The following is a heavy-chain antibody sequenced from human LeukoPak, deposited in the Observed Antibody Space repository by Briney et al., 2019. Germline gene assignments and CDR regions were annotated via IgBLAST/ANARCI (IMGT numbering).Heavy chain of an antibody. D-gene: IGHD6-19*01. CDR1: GFTFSSYA. Sequence: GGSLRFSCAASGFTFSSYAMSWVRQAPGKGLEWVSAISGSGGSTYYADSVKGRFTISRDNSKNTLYLQMNSLRAEDTAVYYCAKDAQSSGWYYDYFDYWGQGTLVTVSS. CDR2: ISGSGGST. J-gene: IGHJ4*02. V-gene: IGHV3-23*01. CDR3: AKDAQSSGWYYDYFDY.